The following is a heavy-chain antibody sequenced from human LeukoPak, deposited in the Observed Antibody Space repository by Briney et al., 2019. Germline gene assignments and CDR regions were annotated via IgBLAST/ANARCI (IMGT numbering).Heavy chain of an antibody. CDR2: ISSSGSTI. V-gene: IGHV3-11*04. J-gene: IGHJ4*02. CDR3: ARDLDDDYGDYRPFDY. CDR1: GFTFSDYY. Sequence: PGGSLRLSCAASGFTFSDYYMSWIRQAPGKGLEWVSYISSSGSTIYYADSVKGRFTISRDNAKNSLYLQMNSLRAEDTAVYYCARDLDDDYGDYRPFDYWGQGTLVTVSS. D-gene: IGHD4-17*01.